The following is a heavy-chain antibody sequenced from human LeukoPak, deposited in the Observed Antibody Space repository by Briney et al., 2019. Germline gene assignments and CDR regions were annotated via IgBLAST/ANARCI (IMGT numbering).Heavy chain of an antibody. CDR2: ISYDASKE. CDR3: ARVGSPYDSSGADAFDI. D-gene: IGHD3-22*01. Sequence: GRSLRLSCAASGFTFSRYAMHWVRQAPGKGLEWVASISYDASKEYYADSVKGRFTVSRDNSKSTLHLQMNSLRAEDTAVYCCARVGSPYDSSGADAFDIWGQGTMVTVSS. V-gene: IGHV3-30*04. CDR1: GFTFSRYA. J-gene: IGHJ3*02.